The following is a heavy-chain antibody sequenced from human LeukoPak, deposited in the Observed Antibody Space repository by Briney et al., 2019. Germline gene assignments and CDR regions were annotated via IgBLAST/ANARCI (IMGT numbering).Heavy chain of an antibody. Sequence: GRSLRLSWAASGFTFSSYSMNWVRQAPGKGLEWDSSISSSSSYIYYADSVKGRFTISRDNAKNSLYLQMNSLRADDTAVYYCARGDYTNWCDPWGQGTLVTVSS. CDR2: ISSSSSYI. V-gene: IGHV3-21*01. D-gene: IGHD4-11*01. CDR1: GFTFSSYS. CDR3: ARGDYTNWCDP. J-gene: IGHJ5*02.